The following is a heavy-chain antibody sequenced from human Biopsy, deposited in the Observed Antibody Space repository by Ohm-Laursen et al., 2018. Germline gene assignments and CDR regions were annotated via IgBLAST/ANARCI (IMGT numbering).Heavy chain of an antibody. V-gene: IGHV4-4*07. CDR1: GGSINSHH. CDR3: ARDSPSYADYPFDY. Sequence: GTLSLTCTVSGGSINSHHWSWIRQPAGKGLEWIGRVYISGGTTYNPSLKSRVTMSLDTSKNQFSLRLRSVTAADTAVYYCARDSPSYADYPFDYWGQGALVTVSS. D-gene: IGHD4-17*01. CDR2: VYISGGT. J-gene: IGHJ4*02.